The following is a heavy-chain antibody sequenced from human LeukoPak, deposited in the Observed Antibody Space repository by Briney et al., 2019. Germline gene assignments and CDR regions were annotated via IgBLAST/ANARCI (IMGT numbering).Heavy chain of an antibody. V-gene: IGHV3-23*01. D-gene: IGHD6-13*01. CDR1: GXTFSSYA. Sequence: GGXLXLSCAASGXTFSSYAMSWVRQAPGKGLEWVSAISGSGGSTYYADSVKGRFTISRDNSKNTLYLQMNSLRAEDTAVYYCAKDFVGIASWVDYWGQGTLVTVSS. CDR2: ISGSGGST. J-gene: IGHJ4*02. CDR3: AKDFVGIASWVDY.